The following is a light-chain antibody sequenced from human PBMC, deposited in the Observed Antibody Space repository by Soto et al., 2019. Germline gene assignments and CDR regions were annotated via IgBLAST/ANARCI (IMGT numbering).Light chain of an antibody. CDR1: SSDVGSYNL. J-gene: IGLJ2*01. CDR2: EVN. CDR3: CSYAGGSTHVL. Sequence: QSALTQPASVSGSPGQSIAISCTGTSSDVGSYNLVSWYQQHPGKAPKLMVYEVNKRPSGVSNRFSGSKSGNTASLTISGLQADDEADYYCCSYAGGSTHVLFGGGTKLTVL. V-gene: IGLV2-23*02.